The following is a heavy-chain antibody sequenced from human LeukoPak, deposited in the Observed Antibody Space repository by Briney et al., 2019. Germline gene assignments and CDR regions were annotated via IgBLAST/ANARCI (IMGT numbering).Heavy chain of an antibody. CDR2: ISGSGGGT. CDR3: AKHISSWHYFDY. J-gene: IGHJ4*02. Sequence: GGSLRLSCAASGFTFSTYGMSWVRQAPGKGLEWVSAISGSGGGTYFADSVKGRFTISRDNSKNTLFLQMDSLRADDTAVYYCAKHISSWHYFDYWGQGTLVTVSS. CDR1: GFTFSTYG. V-gene: IGHV3-23*01. D-gene: IGHD6-13*01.